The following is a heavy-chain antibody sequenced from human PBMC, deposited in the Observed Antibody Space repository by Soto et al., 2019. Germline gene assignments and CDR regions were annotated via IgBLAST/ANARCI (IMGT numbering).Heavy chain of an antibody. Sequence: PSETLSLTCTVSGDSISRGGYYWSWIRQHPGKGLEWIGYIYYSGSTYYNPSLKSRVTISVDTSKNQFSLKLSSVTAADTAVYYCARRYYYDRSGYYRYYFDYWGQGTLVTVSS. CDR1: GDSISRGGYY. CDR2: IYYSGST. V-gene: IGHV4-30-4*08. D-gene: IGHD3-22*01. J-gene: IGHJ4*02. CDR3: ARRYYYDRSGYYRYYFDY.